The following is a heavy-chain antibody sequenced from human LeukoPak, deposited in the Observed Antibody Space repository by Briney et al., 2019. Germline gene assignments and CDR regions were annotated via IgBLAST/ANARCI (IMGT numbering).Heavy chain of an antibody. Sequence: ASVKVSCKASGYTFTGYYMHWVRQAPGQGLEWMGWINPSGGSTTYAQKFQGRLTMTSATSTSTVYMELSSLRSEDTAVYYCARSAAYYNEADIWGQGTMVTVSS. J-gene: IGHJ3*02. CDR2: INPSGGST. D-gene: IGHD3-9*01. CDR3: ARSAAYYNEADI. CDR1: GYTFTGYY. V-gene: IGHV1-46*01.